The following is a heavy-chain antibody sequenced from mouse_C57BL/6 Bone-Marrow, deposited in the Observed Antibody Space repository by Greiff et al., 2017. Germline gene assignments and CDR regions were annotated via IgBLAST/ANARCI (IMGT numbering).Heavy chain of an antibody. CDR1: GYTFTDYE. Sequence: VQLQQSGAELVRPGASVTLSCKASGYTFTDYEMHWVKQTPVHGLEWIGAIDPETGGTAYNQKFKGKAILTADKSYSTAYMERRSLTSADSADYYSTRWGVVRAMEYWGQGASVTVAS. V-gene: IGHV1-15*01. D-gene: IGHD1-1*01. J-gene: IGHJ4*01. CDR2: IDPETGGT. CDR3: TRWGVVRAMEY.